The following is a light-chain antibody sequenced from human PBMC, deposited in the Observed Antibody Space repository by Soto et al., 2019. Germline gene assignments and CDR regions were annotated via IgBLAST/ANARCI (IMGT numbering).Light chain of an antibody. CDR1: QSISNR. V-gene: IGKV1-5*01. CDR2: DAS. Sequence: DIQMTQSPSTLSASVGDGVTITCLASQSISNRLAWYQQRPGKAPKYLIYDASTLDSGAPSRFSGSGSGTEFTLTISSLQPEDFATYYCLQDYDYPWTFGQGTKVDIK. CDR3: LQDYDYPWT. J-gene: IGKJ1*01.